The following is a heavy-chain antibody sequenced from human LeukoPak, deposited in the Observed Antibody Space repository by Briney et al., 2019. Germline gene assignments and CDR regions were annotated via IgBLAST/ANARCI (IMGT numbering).Heavy chain of an antibody. Sequence: SETLSLTCAVYGGSFSGYYWSWIRQPPGKGLEWIGEINHSGSTNYNPSLKSRVTISVDTFKNQFSLKLSSVTAADTAVYYCARAKRDIVVVPAAIRGYYYYGMDVWGQGTTVTVSS. V-gene: IGHV4-34*01. CDR2: INHSGST. CDR3: ARAKRDIVVVPAAIRGYYYYGMDV. CDR1: GGSFSGYY. D-gene: IGHD2-2*01. J-gene: IGHJ6*02.